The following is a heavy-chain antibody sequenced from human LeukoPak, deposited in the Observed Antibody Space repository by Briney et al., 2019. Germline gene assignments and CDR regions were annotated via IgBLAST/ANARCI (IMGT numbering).Heavy chain of an antibody. CDR2: IISNTLSI. CDR1: GFTFNNFA. V-gene: IGHV3-23*01. D-gene: IGHD1-14*01. Sequence: GGSLRLSCAASGFTFNNFALTWVRQAPGKGLEWVSTIISNTLSIFYADSVKGRFTVSRDNSNNTVFLHMNSLRAEDTAVYFCAKSRSWRKYDSWGQGSLVIVSS. CDR3: AKSRSWRKYDS. J-gene: IGHJ4*02.